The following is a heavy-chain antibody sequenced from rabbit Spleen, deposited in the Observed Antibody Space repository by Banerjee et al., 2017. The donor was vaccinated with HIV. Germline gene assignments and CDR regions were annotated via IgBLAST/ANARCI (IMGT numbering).Heavy chain of an antibody. CDR1: GVSLNDKDV. J-gene: IGHJ4*01. D-gene: IGHD4-1*01. CDR2: INIVTGKS. Sequence: QEQLVESGGGLVKPEGSLTLTCKASGVSLNDKDVMCWVRQAPGKGLEWIACINIVTGKSVYASWAKGRFMMSRTSSTTVTLQMTSLTAADTATYFCARDLAGAIGWNFYLWGPGTLVTVS. CDR3: ARDLAGAIGWNFYL. V-gene: IGHV1S45*01.